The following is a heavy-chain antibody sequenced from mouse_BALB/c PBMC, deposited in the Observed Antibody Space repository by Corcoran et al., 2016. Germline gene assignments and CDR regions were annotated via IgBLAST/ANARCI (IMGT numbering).Heavy chain of an antibody. V-gene: IGHV1-26*01. CDR2: INPYNGAT. Sequence: EVQLQQSGPELVKPGASVKISCKASGYSFTGYYMHWVKQSHVKSLEWIGRINPYNGATSYNQNFKDKASLTVDKSSSTAYMELHSLTSEDSAVYYCARDGNYGAWFAYWGQGTLVTVS. J-gene: IGHJ3*01. CDR3: ARDGNYGAWFAY. CDR1: GYSFTGYY. D-gene: IGHD2-1*01.